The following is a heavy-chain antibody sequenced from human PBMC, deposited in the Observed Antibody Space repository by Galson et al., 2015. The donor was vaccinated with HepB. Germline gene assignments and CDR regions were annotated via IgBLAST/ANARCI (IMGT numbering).Heavy chain of an antibody. D-gene: IGHD2-2*02. CDR2: ISYDGSNK. CDR1: GFTFSSYA. CDR3: ARGYCSSTSCYTDY. J-gene: IGHJ4*02. Sequence: SLRLSCAASGFTFSSYAMHWVRQAPGKGLEWVAVISYDGSNKYYADSVKGRFTISRDNSKNTLYLQMNSLRAEDTAVYYCARGYCSSTSCYTDYWGQGTLVTVSS. V-gene: IGHV3-30-3*01.